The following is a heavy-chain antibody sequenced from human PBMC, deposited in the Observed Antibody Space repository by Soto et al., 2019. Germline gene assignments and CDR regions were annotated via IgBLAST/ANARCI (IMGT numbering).Heavy chain of an antibody. CDR2: IKSKTDGGTT. CDR3: TTTTVTTTYYYGMDV. V-gene: IGHV3-15*01. CDR1: GFTFSNAW. D-gene: IGHD4-4*01. Sequence: EVQLLESGGGLVQPGGSLRLSCAASGFTFSNAWMSWVRQAPGKGLEWVGRIKSKTDGGTTDYAAPVKGRFTISRDDSKNTLYLQMNSLKTEDTAVYYCTTTTVTTTYYYGMDVWGQGTTVTVSS. J-gene: IGHJ6*02.